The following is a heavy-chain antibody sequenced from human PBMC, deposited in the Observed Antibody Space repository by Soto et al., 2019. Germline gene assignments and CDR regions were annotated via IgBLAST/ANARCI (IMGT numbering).Heavy chain of an antibody. Sequence: EVTLVESGGGLVQPGGSLRLSCAVSGFTLSDYYIDWVRQAPGKGLEWLARSRDKANSFSTDYAASVKGRLSISRDDSESSVFLQINSMRTEDTALYYGAITKSDGAYAVWCPWTVVIVSS. D-gene: IGHD2-21*02. J-gene: IGHJ3*01. CDR2: SRDKANSFST. CDR1: GFTLSDYY. CDR3: AITKSDGAYAV. V-gene: IGHV3-72*01.